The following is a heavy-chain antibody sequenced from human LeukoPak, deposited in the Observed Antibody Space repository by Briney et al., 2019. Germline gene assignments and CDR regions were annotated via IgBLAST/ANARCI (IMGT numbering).Heavy chain of an antibody. Sequence: PGGALRLSRVHSGCTFCSYSMNWLRQAPGEGLEWVSYISSSSSSIYYADSVKGRFTISRDNAKNSLSLQMNSLRDEDTAVYYCARDPNDYWGQGTLLTVSS. CDR2: ISSSSSSI. CDR1: GCTFCSYS. CDR3: ARDPNDY. J-gene: IGHJ4*02. V-gene: IGHV3-48*02.